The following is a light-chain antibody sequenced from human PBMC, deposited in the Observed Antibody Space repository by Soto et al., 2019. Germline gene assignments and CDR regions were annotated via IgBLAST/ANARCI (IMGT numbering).Light chain of an antibody. V-gene: IGKV3-20*01. CDR3: QHYGTSWWT. CDR2: GAS. Sequence: EIVMTQSPATLSVSPGGRATRSCRASQSISSSYLAWYQQKPGQAPRLLISGASGRATGIPVRFSSGGSETDFTLTISSLEPEDFAVYYCQHYGTSWWTFGQGTKVDNK. J-gene: IGKJ1*01. CDR1: QSISSSY.